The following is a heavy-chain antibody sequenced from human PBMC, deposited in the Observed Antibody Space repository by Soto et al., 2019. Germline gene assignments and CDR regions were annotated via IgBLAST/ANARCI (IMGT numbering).Heavy chain of an antibody. CDR1: GFRFDDFG. D-gene: IGHD6-19*01. J-gene: IGHJ3*01. V-gene: IGHV3-20*01. CDR3: ARDGGVAVAVDAFDL. CDR2: ITWNSGST. Sequence: EVELVESGGGVVRPGGSLRLSCAASGFRFDDFGMSWVRQAPGKGLEWVSGITWNSGSTGYADSVKGRFRISRDNAKNSLYLQMDSLRAEDTAFYHCARDGGVAVAVDAFDLWGQGTMVTVSS.